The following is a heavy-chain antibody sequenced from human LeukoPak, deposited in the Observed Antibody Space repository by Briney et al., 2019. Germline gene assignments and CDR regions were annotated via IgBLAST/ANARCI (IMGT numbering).Heavy chain of an antibody. V-gene: IGHV3-30*18. J-gene: IGHJ6*02. CDR2: ISYDGSNK. CDR3: AKDVSALSHYYGMDV. Sequence: GGSRRLSCAASGFTFSSYGMHWVRQAPGKGLEWVAVISYDGSNKYYADSVKGRFTISRDNSKNTLYLQMNSLRAEDTAVYYCAKDVSALSHYYGMDVWGQGTTVTVSS. CDR1: GFTFSSYG. D-gene: IGHD2/OR15-2a*01.